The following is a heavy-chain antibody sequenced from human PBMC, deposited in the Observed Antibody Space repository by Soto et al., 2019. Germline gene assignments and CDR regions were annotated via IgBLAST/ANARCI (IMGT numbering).Heavy chain of an antibody. V-gene: IGHV4-30-4*01. CDR2: IYYSGST. CDR3: ACEREGGLDP. D-gene: IGHD3-16*01. CDR1: GGSISSGDYY. Sequence: QVQLQESGPGLVKPSQTLSLTCTVSGGSISSGDYYWTWIRQPPGKGLEWIGYIYYSGSTYHNPSPRSRVTMSLATSQNQFSLKLSSVTAADTAVYYCACEREGGLDPWGQGTLVTVSS. J-gene: IGHJ5*02.